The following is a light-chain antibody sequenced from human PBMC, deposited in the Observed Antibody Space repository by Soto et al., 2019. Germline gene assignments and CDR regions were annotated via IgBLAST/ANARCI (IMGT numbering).Light chain of an antibody. CDR2: GNI. CDR3: QSYDTSLSGFYV. Sequence: QSALTQPPSVSGAPGQRVTISCTGSSSNIGAGYDVHWYQQLPGTAPKLLIYGNINRPSGVPDRLSGSKSGTSASLAITGLQAADEADYYCQSYDTSLSGFYVFGTGTKVTVL. J-gene: IGLJ1*01. CDR1: SSNIGAGYD. V-gene: IGLV1-40*01.